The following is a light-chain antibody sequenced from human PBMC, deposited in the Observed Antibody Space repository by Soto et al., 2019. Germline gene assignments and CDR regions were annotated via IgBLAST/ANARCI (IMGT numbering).Light chain of an antibody. J-gene: IGKJ4*01. CDR3: QQSYSTPLT. V-gene: IGKV1-39*01. Sequence: DIQMTQSLSSLSASVGDRVTITCRASQNISNSLNWYQQKPGKAPKLLIYAASTLQSGVPSRFSGSGSGTEFTLPISSLQPEDFATYYCQQSYSTPLTFGGGTKVEIK. CDR2: AAS. CDR1: QNISNS.